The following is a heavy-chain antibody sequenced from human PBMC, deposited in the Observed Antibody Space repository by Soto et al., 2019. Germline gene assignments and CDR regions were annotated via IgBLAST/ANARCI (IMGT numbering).Heavy chain of an antibody. CDR3: ARQTYSGAKPSGLDV. J-gene: IGHJ6*02. V-gene: IGHV4-39*01. D-gene: IGHD2-21*01. Sequence: QLQLQESGPGLVKPSETLSLTCTVSGGSISSSSYYWAWIRQPPGKGLEWIGSIYYSGRTYYNPSLQSRVTISVDTSKNQFSLKLSSVTAADTAVYSCARQTYSGAKPSGLDVWGQGTTVTVSS. CDR1: GGSISSSSYY. CDR2: IYYSGRT.